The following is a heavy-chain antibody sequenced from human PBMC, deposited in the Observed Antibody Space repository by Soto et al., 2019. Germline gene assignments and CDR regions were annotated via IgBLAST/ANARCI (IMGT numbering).Heavy chain of an antibody. D-gene: IGHD6-13*01. V-gene: IGHV1-69*02. CDR1: GGTFSSYT. J-gene: IGHJ4*02. CDR2: IIPILGIA. Sequence: QVQLVQSGAEVKKPGSSVKVSCKASGGTFSSYTISWVRQAPGQGLEWMGRIIPILGIANYAQKFQGRVXIXAXXSTSTAYMELSSLRSEDTAVYYCARETIAAAGPDYWGQGTLVTVSS. CDR3: ARETIAAAGPDY.